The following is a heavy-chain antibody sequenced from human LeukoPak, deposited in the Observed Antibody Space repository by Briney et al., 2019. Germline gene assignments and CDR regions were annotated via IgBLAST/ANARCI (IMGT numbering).Heavy chain of an antibody. CDR2: ISSSSSYI. CDR1: GFNFIDYS. D-gene: IGHD3-22*01. J-gene: IGHJ4*02. Sequence: GGSLRLSCAASGFNFIDYSMNWVRQAPGKGLEWVSSISSSSSYIYYADSVKGRFTISRDNAKNSLYLQMNSLRAEDTAVYYCARDPSYYDSSGEYYWGQGTLVTVSS. V-gene: IGHV3-21*01. CDR3: ARDPSYYDSSGEYY.